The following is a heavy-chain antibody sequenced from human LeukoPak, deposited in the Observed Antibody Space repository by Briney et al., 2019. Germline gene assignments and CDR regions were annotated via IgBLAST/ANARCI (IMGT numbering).Heavy chain of an antibody. CDR2: IYYSGTT. V-gene: IGHV4-39*07. CDR1: AGCVNSGSYY. CDR3: ARDSLAVRHFDY. J-gene: IGHJ4*02. Sequence: PSETLFLNCTGSAGCVNSGSYYWCWIRQPPPTLLHWIGSIYYSGTTYYNPSLRSRVTISLDTSKNQFSLKVSSVIAADTAVYYCARDSLAVRHFDYWGQGFLVTVSS. D-gene: IGHD6-6*01.